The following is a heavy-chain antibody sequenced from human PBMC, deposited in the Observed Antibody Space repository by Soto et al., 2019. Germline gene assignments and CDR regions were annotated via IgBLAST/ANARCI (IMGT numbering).Heavy chain of an antibody. J-gene: IGHJ3*02. V-gene: IGHV4-34*01. CDR3: ARVERGTATTVVDAFDI. CDR2: MSHSGGT. D-gene: IGHD1-1*01. CDR1: GGFVSSGSYY. Sequence: QVQLQQWGAGLLKPSETLSLTCAVYGGFVSSGSYYWSWIRQPPGKGLEWIGEMSHSGGTHFNPSLQSRVTISVDTSKNHFSLKMSCVTAADSALYYCARVERGTATTVVDAFDIWGPGTMVTVSS.